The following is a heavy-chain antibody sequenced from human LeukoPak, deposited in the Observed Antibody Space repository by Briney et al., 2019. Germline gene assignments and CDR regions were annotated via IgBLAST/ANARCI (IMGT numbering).Heavy chain of an antibody. CDR2: IYSGGST. Sequence: PGGSLRLSCAASGFTVSSNYMSWVRQAPGKGLEWVSVIYSGGSTYYADSVKGRFTISRDNSKNTLYLQMNSLRAEDTAVYYCANQLGYCSSTSCYGFDPWGQGTLVTVSS. J-gene: IGHJ5*02. V-gene: IGHV3-66*01. D-gene: IGHD2-2*01. CDR3: ANQLGYCSSTSCYGFDP. CDR1: GFTVSSNY.